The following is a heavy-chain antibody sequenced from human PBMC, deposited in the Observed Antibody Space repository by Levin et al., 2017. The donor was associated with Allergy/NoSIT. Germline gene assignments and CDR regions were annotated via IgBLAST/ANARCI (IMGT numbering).Heavy chain of an antibody. CDR3: GRDTSYFDWLLSDWYFDL. CDR1: GGSVSSGSYY. V-gene: IGHV4-61*01. D-gene: IGHD3-9*01. Sequence: SETLSLTCTVSGGSVSSGSYYWTWIRQPPGKGLEWIGNIYYSGSTNYNPSLKSRVTISVDTSKNQFSLRLSSVTAADTAVYYCGRDTSYFDWLLSDWYFDLWGRGTLVTVSS. J-gene: IGHJ2*01. CDR2: IYYSGST.